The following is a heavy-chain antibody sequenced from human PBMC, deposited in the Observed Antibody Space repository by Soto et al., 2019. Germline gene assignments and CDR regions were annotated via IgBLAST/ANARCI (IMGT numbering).Heavy chain of an antibody. Sequence: QVQLVESGGGVVQPGRSLRLSCAASGFTFSSYAMHWVRQAPGNGLEWVAVISYVGSNKYYADSVKGRFTISRDNSKNTLYLQMNSLRAEDTAVYYCARDRVSYLLGFVYRGQGTLVTVSS. CDR1: GFTFSSYA. D-gene: IGHD1-26*01. V-gene: IGHV3-30-3*01. CDR2: ISYVGSNK. J-gene: IGHJ4*02. CDR3: ARDRVSYLLGFVY.